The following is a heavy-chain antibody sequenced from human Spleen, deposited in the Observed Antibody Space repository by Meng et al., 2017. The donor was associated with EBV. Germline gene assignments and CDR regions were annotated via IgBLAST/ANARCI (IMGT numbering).Heavy chain of an antibody. CDR2: ILYGGTT. V-gene: IGHV4-39*01. J-gene: IGHJ5*02. CDR1: GGSIRSSGYY. D-gene: IGHD6-19*01. Sequence: HLQLQYAGHGLVTPSETLSPTCTVSGGSIRSSGYYWGWIRQPPGKGLECIGGILYGGTTYYNPSLKSRVTISADTSKNEFSLKLSSVTAADTAVYYCARHDISGWYDWLDPWGQGTLVTVSS. CDR3: ARHDISGWYDWLDP.